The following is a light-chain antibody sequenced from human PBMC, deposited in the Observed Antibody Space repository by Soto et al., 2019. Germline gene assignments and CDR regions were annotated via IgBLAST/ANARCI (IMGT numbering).Light chain of an antibody. J-gene: IGKJ2*01. Sequence: EIVLTQSPATLSLSPGERATLSCGASQSVSSTSLAWYQQKPGLAPRLLIYDASSRATGIPDRFSGSGSGTDFALTISRREPEDLAVYYCQQYGSSPFTFGEGTKLEIK. V-gene: IGKV3D-20*01. CDR2: DAS. CDR1: QSVSSTS. CDR3: QQYGSSPFT.